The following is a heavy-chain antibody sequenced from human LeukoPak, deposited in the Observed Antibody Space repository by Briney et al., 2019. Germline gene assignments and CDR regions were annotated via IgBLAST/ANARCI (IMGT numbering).Heavy chain of an antibody. V-gene: IGHV1-3*01. CDR2: INAGNGNT. Sequence: EASVKVSCKASGYTFNSYAMHWVRQAPGQRLEWMGWINAGNGNTKYSQKFQGRVTITRDTSASTAYMELSSLRSEDTAVYYCARGVESYYYGSGSYFRWLDPWGQGALVTVSS. J-gene: IGHJ5*02. CDR1: GYTFNSYA. D-gene: IGHD3-10*01. CDR3: ARGVESYYYGSGSYFRWLDP.